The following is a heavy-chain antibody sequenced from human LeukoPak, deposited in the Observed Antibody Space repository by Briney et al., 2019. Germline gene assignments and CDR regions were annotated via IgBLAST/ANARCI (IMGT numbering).Heavy chain of an antibody. CDR3: ARGGGAVTGTGAFDY. V-gene: IGHV3-53*01. CDR2: IYSGGST. J-gene: IGHJ4*02. D-gene: IGHD6-19*01. CDR1: GFTVSRNY. Sequence: GGSLRLSCAASGFTVSRNYMSWVRQAPGKGLEWVSVIYSGGSTYYADSVKGRFTISRDNSKNTLYLQMNSLRAEDTAVYYCARGGGAVTGTGAFDYWGQGTLVTVSS.